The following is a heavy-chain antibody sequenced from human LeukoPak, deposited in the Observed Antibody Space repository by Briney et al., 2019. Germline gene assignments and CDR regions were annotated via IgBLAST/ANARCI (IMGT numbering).Heavy chain of an antibody. CDR2: IWYDGSNE. Sequence: PGRSLRLSCAASGFTFSNYGMHWVRQAPGKGLEWVAVIWYDGSNEYYADSVKGRFTISRDNSKNTLYLQMNSLRAEDTAVYYCARDLQNIWFGESPQWFDPWGQGSLVTVSS. CDR3: ARDLQNIWFGESPQWFDP. D-gene: IGHD3-10*01. CDR1: GFTFSNYG. V-gene: IGHV3-33*01. J-gene: IGHJ5*02.